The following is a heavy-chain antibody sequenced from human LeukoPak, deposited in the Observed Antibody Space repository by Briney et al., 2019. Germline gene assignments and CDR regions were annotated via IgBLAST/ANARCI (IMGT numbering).Heavy chain of an antibody. CDR1: GFTTSSYW. CDR2: INEDGRTI. V-gene: IGHV3-74*01. CDR3: VRDFGGPSDY. J-gene: IGHJ4*02. D-gene: IGHD4-23*01. Sequence: HSGGSLRLSCAASGFTTSSYWMHWFRQVPGMGLVWVSRINEDGRTINYADSVRGRFTISRDYATNTVYLQMNSLRADDTAVYHCVRDFGGPSDYWGQGTLVTVAS.